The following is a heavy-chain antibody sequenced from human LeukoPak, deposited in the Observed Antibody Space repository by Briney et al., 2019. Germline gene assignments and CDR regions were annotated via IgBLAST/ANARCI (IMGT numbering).Heavy chain of an antibody. Sequence: SETLSLTCTVSGDAISSGYFWGWVRQTPEKGLEWIGSVYHTGTTYYSPSLKSRVTISVDTSRNQFSLNLSSLTAADTAVYYCARLYGDYVAPFDYWGQGTLVTVSS. J-gene: IGHJ4*02. CDR1: GDAISSGYF. CDR2: VYHTGTT. CDR3: ARLYGDYVAPFDY. V-gene: IGHV4-38-2*02. D-gene: IGHD4-17*01.